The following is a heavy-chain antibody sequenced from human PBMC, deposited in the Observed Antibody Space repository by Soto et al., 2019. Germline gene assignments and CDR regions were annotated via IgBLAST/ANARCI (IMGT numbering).Heavy chain of an antibody. D-gene: IGHD2-2*01. V-gene: IGHV1-8*01. Sequence: ASVKVSCKASGYTFTSYDINWVRQATGQGLEWMGWMNPNSGNTGYAQKFQGRVTMTRNTSTSTVYMELSSLRSEDTAVYYCARGGPLSTIVVVPAARVAGFDIWGQGTMVTVSS. CDR3: ARGGPLSTIVVVPAARVAGFDI. CDR1: GYTFTSYD. CDR2: MNPNSGNT. J-gene: IGHJ3*02.